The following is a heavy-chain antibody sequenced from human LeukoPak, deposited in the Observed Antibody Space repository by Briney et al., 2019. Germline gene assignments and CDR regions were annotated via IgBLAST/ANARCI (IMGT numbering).Heavy chain of an antibody. D-gene: IGHD2-15*01. CDR3: AREPSGYCSDDGCQDWFDP. Sequence: SVKVSCKASGGTFSSYAISWVRQAPGQGLEWMGGIIPIFGTANYAQKFQGRVTITADESTSTAYMELSSLRSEDTAVYYCAREPSGYCSDDGCQDWFDPWGQGTLVTVSS. CDR1: GGTFSSYA. V-gene: IGHV1-69*13. CDR2: IIPIFGTA. J-gene: IGHJ5*02.